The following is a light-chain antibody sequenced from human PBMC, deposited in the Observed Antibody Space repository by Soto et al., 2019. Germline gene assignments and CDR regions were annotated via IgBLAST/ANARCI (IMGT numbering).Light chain of an antibody. J-gene: IGLJ2*01. CDR1: SSDVGGYNY. Sequence: QSALTQPPSASGSPGQSVTISCTGTSSDVGGYNYVSWYQLHPGKAPKLMIFAVSERPSGVPDRFSGSKSGNTASLTVSGLQPEDEADYYCTSYAGGNNFDVVFGGGTKLTVL. V-gene: IGLV2-8*01. CDR2: AVS. CDR3: TSYAGGNNFDVV.